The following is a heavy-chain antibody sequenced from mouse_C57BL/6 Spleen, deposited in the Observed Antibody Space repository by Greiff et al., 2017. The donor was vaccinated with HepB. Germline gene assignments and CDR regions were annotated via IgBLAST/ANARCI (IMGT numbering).Heavy chain of an antibody. D-gene: IGHD1-2*01. V-gene: IGHV1-50*01. Sequence: VQLQESGAELVKPGASVKLSCKASGYTFTSYWMQWVKQRPGQGLEWIGEIDPSDSYTNYNQKFKGKATLTVDTSSSTAYMQLSSLTSEDSAVYYCARWLLLYAMDYWGQGTSVTVSS. CDR2: IDPSDSYT. CDR3: ARWLLLYAMDY. CDR1: GYTFTSYW. J-gene: IGHJ4*01.